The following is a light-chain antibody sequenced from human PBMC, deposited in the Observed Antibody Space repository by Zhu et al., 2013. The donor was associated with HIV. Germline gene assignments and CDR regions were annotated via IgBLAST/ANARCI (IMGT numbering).Light chain of an antibody. CDR1: QTVSYRH. V-gene: IGKV3D-20*02. CDR3: QQRSNWPRYS. Sequence: EIVLMQSPGSLSLSRGESATLSCRASQTVSYRHIAWYHQKPGQPPRLLLYGSSSRAPGIPERFSGSGSGTDFSLTISSLEPEDFAVYYCQQRSNWPRYSFGQGTKLEIK. J-gene: IGKJ2*03. CDR2: GSS.